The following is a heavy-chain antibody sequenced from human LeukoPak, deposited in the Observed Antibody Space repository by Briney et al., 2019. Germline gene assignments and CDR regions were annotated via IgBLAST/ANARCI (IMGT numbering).Heavy chain of an antibody. CDR1: GFSLSSSGVG. CDR3: AHSRHTARVEN. V-gene: IGHV2-5*02. Sequence: SGPALVQPTQTLTLTCTFSGFSLSSSGVGVGWIRQPPGKALEWLALIYWDDDKRYSTSLKTRLTITKDTSKNQVVLTMTNMDPVDTGTYYCAHSRHTARVENWGQENMVPVSS. CDR2: IYWDDDK. D-gene: IGHD5-18*01. J-gene: IGHJ4*02.